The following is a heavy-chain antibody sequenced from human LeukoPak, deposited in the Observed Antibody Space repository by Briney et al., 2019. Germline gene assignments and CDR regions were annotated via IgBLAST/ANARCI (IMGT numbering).Heavy chain of an antibody. V-gene: IGHV3-66*01. CDR3: TTKRGYSYGYAD. CDR2: IYSGGST. Sequence: PGGSLRLSCAASGFTVSSSYMNWVRQAPGKGLEWLSVIYSGGSTYYADSVKGRFTISRDNSKNTLYLQMNSLRAEDTAVYYCTTKRGYSYGYADWGQGTLVTVSS. J-gene: IGHJ4*02. D-gene: IGHD5-18*01. CDR1: GFTVSSSY.